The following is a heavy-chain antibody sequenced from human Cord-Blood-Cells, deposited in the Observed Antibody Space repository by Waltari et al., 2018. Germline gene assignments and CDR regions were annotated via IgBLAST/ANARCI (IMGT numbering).Heavy chain of an antibody. J-gene: IGHJ2*01. V-gene: IGHV6-1*01. CDR3: ARNHQGSIAARPEGYFDL. CDR1: GDRVSSNSAA. Sequence: QVQLQQSGPGLVKPSQTLSITCAIPGDRVSSNSAAWNWIRQSPSKGLEWLGRTYYRSKWYNDYAVSVKSRITINPDTSKNQFSLQLNSVTPEDTAVYYCARNHQGSIAARPEGYFDLWGRGTLVTVSS. D-gene: IGHD6-6*01. CDR2: TYYRSKWYN.